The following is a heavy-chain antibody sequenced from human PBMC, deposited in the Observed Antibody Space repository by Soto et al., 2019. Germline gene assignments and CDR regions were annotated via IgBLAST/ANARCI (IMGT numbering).Heavy chain of an antibody. D-gene: IGHD2-8*01. CDR2: ISWNSGSI. J-gene: IGHJ4*02. CDR3: AKGCRCTNGVCYALDY. CDR1: GFTFDDYA. Sequence: EVQLVESGGGLVQPGRSLRLSCAASGFTFDDYAMHWVRQAPGKGLEWVSGISWNSGSIGYADSVKGRFTISRDNAKNSLYLQMNSLRAEDTALYYCAKGCRCTNGVCYALDYWGQGTLVTVSS. V-gene: IGHV3-9*01.